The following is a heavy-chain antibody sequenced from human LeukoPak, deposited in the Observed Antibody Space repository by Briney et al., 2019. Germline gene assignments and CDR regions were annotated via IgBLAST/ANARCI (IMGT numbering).Heavy chain of an antibody. Sequence: QTGGSLRLSCAASGFTFSSYALSWVRQAPGKGLEWVSAISGSGGSTDYADSVKGRFTISRDNSKNTLYLQMNSLRAEDTAIYYCAKDGSRSLVPAATGYWGQGTLVTVSS. D-gene: IGHD2-2*01. CDR1: GFTFSSYA. CDR3: AKDGSRSLVPAATGY. V-gene: IGHV3-23*01. J-gene: IGHJ4*02. CDR2: ISGSGGST.